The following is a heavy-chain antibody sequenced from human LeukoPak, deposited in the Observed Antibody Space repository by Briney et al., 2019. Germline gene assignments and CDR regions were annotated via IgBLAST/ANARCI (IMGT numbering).Heavy chain of an antibody. CDR2: IIPIRGIA. J-gene: IGHJ6*02. CDR1: GGTFRSYA. CDR3: ARDRGSSGSRAHYYYYGMDV. D-gene: IGHD3-22*01. Sequence: SVKVFCKASGGTFRSYAMSWVRQAPGKGLEWVGSIIPIRGIANYAQKFQGRVTITGDNCKNTVYMELSSLRSEDTAVYYCARDRGSSGSRAHYYYYGMDVWGQGTTVTVSS. V-gene: IGHV1-69*04.